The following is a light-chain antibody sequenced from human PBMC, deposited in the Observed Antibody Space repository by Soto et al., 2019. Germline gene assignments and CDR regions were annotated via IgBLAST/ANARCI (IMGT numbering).Light chain of an antibody. J-gene: IGKJ4*01. Sequence: DLQMTQSPSALSASVGDRVTITCQASQDIGNYLNWYQQKPGKAPALLIYDAYTFKTGVPSRFSGSGFGTAFSLTIHSLQPADIATYYWQQYDNMPLTFGGGTKLESK. CDR2: DAY. CDR3: QQYDNMPLT. CDR1: QDIGNY. V-gene: IGKV1-33*01.